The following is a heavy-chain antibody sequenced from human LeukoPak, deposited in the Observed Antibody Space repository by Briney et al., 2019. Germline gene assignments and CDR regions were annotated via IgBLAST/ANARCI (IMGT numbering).Heavy chain of an antibody. V-gene: IGHV1-8*03. CDR3: ARGRRGSSGIDY. Sequence: GASVKVSSMASGYTFTSYDINWVRQATGQGLEWMGWMNPNSGNTGYAQKFQGRVTITRNTSISTAYMELSSLRSEDTAVYYCARGRRGSSGIDYWGQGTLVTVSS. CDR1: GYTFTSYD. D-gene: IGHD1-14*01. J-gene: IGHJ4*02. CDR2: MNPNSGNT.